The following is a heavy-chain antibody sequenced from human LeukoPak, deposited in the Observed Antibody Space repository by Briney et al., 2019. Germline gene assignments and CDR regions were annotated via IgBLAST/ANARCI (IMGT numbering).Heavy chain of an antibody. CDR2: IRSNGGNK. CDR1: GFTFSNYG. V-gene: IGHV3-30*02. Sequence: PGGSLRLSCAASGFTFSNYGMHWVRQAPGKGLEWVAFIRSNGGNKHCADSVKGRFTISRDNSKNTLYVQMNSLRAEDTAVYYCARYGSAGSANFDYWGQGTLVTVSS. D-gene: IGHD3-10*01. CDR3: ARYGSAGSANFDY. J-gene: IGHJ4*02.